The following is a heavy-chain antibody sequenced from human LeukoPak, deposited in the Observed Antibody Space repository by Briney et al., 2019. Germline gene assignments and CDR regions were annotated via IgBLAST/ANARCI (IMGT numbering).Heavy chain of an antibody. D-gene: IGHD3-16*01. Sequence: SETLSLTCTVSGGSISSYYWSWIRQPPGKGLEWIGYIYYSGSTNYNPSLKSRVTISVDTSKNQFSLKLSSVTAADTAVYYCARDRSDYVWGSNDAFDIWGQGTVVTVSS. CDR1: GGSISSYY. CDR2: IYYSGST. CDR3: ARDRSDYVWGSNDAFDI. V-gene: IGHV4-59*01. J-gene: IGHJ3*02.